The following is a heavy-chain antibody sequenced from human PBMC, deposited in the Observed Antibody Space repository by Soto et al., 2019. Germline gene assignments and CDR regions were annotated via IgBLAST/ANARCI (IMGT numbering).Heavy chain of an antibody. D-gene: IGHD3-10*01. CDR3: ARMAITMVRGVIRYYYGMYV. CDR1: GGSFSGYY. Sequence: QVQLQQWGAGLLKPSETLSLTCAVYGGSFSGYYWSWIRQPPGKGLEWIGELNHSGSTNYNPSLKSRVTISVDTYKNQFSLKLSSVTAADTALYYCARMAITMVRGVIRYYYGMYVWGQGTTVTVSS. V-gene: IGHV4-34*01. J-gene: IGHJ6*02. CDR2: LNHSGST.